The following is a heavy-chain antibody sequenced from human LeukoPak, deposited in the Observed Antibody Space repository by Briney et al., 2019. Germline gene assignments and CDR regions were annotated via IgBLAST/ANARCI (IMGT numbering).Heavy chain of an antibody. CDR2: IYYSGST. CDR1: GGSISSSSYY. J-gene: IGHJ4*02. CDR3: AIPYYYDSSGYRFDY. D-gene: IGHD3-22*01. Sequence: SETLSLTCTVSGGSISSSSYYWGWIRQPPGKGLEWIGSIYYSGSTYYNPSLKSRVTISVDTSKNQFSLKLSSVTAADTAGYYCAIPYYYDSSGYRFDYWGQGTLVTVSS. V-gene: IGHV4-39*01.